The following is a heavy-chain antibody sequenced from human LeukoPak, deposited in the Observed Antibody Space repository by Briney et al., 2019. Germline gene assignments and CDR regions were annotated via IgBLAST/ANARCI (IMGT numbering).Heavy chain of an antibody. CDR1: GFTFSSYS. V-gene: IGHV3-33*08. J-gene: IGHJ4*02. CDR3: ARDSYYGSGNFPFDY. D-gene: IGHD3-10*01. CDR2: IWYDGSNK. Sequence: GGSLRLSCAASGFTFSSYSMNWVRQAPDKGLEWVAVIWYDGSNKYYADSVKGRFTISRDNSENTLYLQVNSLRAEDTAVYYCARDSYYGSGNFPFDYWGQGTLVTVSS.